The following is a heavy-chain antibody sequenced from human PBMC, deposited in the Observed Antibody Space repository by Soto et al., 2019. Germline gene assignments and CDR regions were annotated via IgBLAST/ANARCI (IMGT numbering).Heavy chain of an antibody. J-gene: IGHJ6*02. V-gene: IGHV4-59*01. Sequence: SETLSLTCTVSGSSNSGYYWSWIRQPPGKGLEWIGHIYYSGSTKYIPSLKGGVTMSLDTSKNYFSLTLSAVTAADTAIYYCARGGGSGSDENFFYAMDVWGQGTTVTVSS. D-gene: IGHD1-26*01. CDR1: GSSNSGYY. CDR3: ARGGGSGSDENFFYAMDV. CDR2: IYYSGST.